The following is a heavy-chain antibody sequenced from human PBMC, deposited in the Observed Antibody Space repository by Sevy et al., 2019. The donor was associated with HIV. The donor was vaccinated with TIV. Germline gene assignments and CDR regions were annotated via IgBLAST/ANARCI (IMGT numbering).Heavy chain of an antibody. CDR1: GGTFSSYA. CDR2: IIPIFGTA. Sequence: ASVKVSCKASGGTFSSYAISWVRQAPGQGLEWMGGIIPIFGTANYAQKFQGRVTITADESTSTAYMELSSLSSEDTSVYYCASTSPVETTEGDIVVVPAAITLQGSIGYGMDVWGQGTTVTVSS. CDR3: ASTSPVETTEGDIVVVPAAITLQGSIGYGMDV. D-gene: IGHD2-2*01. V-gene: IGHV1-69*13. J-gene: IGHJ6*02.